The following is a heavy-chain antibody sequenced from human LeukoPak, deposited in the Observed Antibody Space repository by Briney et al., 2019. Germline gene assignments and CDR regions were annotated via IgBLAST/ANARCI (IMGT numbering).Heavy chain of an antibody. J-gene: IGHJ4*02. D-gene: IGHD3-22*01. CDR3: ARYYDYDSRGYYYYFDY. CDR1: GFTFSSYS. V-gene: IGHV3-21*01. Sequence: PGGSLRLSCAASGFTFSSYSMNWVRQAPGKGLEWVSSISSSSSYINYADSVKGRFTISRDNAKNSLYLQMNSLRAEDTALYYCARYYDYDSRGYYYYFDYWGQGTLVTVSS. CDR2: ISSSSSYI.